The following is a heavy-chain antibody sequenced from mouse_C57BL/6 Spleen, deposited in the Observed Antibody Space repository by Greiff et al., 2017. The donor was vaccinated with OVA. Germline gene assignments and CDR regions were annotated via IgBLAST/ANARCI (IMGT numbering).Heavy chain of an antibody. V-gene: IGHV1-19*01. CDR3: ARRDDCYSWYFDV. D-gene: IGHD2-3*01. J-gene: IGHJ1*03. CDR1: GYTFTDYY. Sequence: EVQLVESGPVLVKPGASVKMSCKASGYTFTDYYMNWVKQSHGKSLEWIGVINPYNGGTSYNQKFKGKATLTVDKSSSTAYMELNSLTSEDSAVYYCARRDDCYSWYFDVWGTGTTVTVSS. CDR2: INPYNGGT.